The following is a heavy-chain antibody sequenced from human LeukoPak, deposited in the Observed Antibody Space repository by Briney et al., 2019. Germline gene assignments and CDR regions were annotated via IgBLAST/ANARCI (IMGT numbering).Heavy chain of an antibody. V-gene: IGHV5-51*01. CDR2: IYPGDSDT. Sequence: GESLKISCKASGYTFTTYWIGWVRQMPGKDLEWMGIIYPGDSDTRHSPSFQGQVTMSADKSISTAYLQWSSLKASDTAMYYCARRAYRDAYDYWGQGTLVTVSS. CDR3: ARRAYRDAYDY. CDR1: GYTFTTYW. J-gene: IGHJ4*02. D-gene: IGHD5-24*01.